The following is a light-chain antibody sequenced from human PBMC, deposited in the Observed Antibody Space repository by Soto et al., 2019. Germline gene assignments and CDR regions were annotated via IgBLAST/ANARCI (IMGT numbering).Light chain of an antibody. V-gene: IGKV3-20*01. Sequence: EIVLTQSPGTLSLSPVERATLSCMASQSVSSSYLAWYQQKPGQAPRLLIYGASSRATGIPDRFSGSGSGTDFTLTISRLEPEDFAVYYCQQYGSSPRTFGQGTKV. CDR2: GAS. CDR1: QSVSSSY. CDR3: QQYGSSPRT. J-gene: IGKJ1*01.